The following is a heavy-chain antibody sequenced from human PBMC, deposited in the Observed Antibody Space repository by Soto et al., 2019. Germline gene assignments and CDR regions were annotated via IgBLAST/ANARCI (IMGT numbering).Heavy chain of an antibody. D-gene: IGHD2-21*02. CDR3: GKDTLDCSGGDCPLYYYYGMDV. J-gene: IGHJ6*02. CDR2: ISHDGNKK. CDR1: GFTLCSYG. Sequence: PGGSLKLSCATYGFTLCSYGMHWVRQAAGAGLEWLAVISHDGNKKFFADSMKGRLTLSRDNARNTVYLQINCLRAEDTAVYFCGKDTLDCSGGDCPLYYYYGMDVWGQGTTVTVSS. V-gene: IGHV3-30*18.